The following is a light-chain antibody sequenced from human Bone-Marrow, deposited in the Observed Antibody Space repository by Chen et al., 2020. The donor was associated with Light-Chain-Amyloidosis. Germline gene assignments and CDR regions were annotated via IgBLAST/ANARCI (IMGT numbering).Light chain of an antibody. V-gene: IGLV1-44*01. CDR2: NDD. J-gene: IGLJ1*01. CDR3: ATWDDRLIGYV. CDR1: SSNIGSNI. Sequence: QSVLTQPPSTSGTPGQTVTIPCSGSSSNIGSNIVTWYQHLPGAAPTLLIYNDDKRPSGVPDRFSASRSGTSASLAISGLQSGDEGDYHCATWDDRLIGYVFGSGTEVTVL.